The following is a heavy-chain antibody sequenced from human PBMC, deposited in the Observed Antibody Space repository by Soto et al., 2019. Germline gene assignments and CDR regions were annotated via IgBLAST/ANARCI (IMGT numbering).Heavy chain of an antibody. CDR2: ISYDGSNK. CDR1: GFTFSSYA. Sequence: QVQLVESGGGVVQPGRSLRLSCAASGFTFSSYAMHWVRQAPGKGLEWVAVISYDGSNKYYADSVKGRFTISRDNSKNTLDLQMNSLRAEDTAVYYCARSAYYYDSIHTPGDHAFDIWGQGTMVTVSS. V-gene: IGHV3-30-3*01. D-gene: IGHD3-22*01. CDR3: ARSAYYYDSIHTPGDHAFDI. J-gene: IGHJ3*02.